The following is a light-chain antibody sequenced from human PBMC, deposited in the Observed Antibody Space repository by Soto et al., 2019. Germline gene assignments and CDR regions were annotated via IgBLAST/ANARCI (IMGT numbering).Light chain of an antibody. CDR1: ESVSTN. Sequence: EIERTQSGATLSLAPGERVTLPCRASESVSTNLAWYQQKAGQAPRLLIYGASTRATGIPARFSGSGSGTEFTLTISILQSEDFAVYYCQQYSICRTFGQGTKVDI. J-gene: IGKJ1*01. CDR2: GAS. CDR3: QQYSICRT. V-gene: IGKV3-15*01.